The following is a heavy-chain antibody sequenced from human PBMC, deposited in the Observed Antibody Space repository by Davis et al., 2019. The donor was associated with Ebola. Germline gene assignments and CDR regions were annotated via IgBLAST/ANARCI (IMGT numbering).Heavy chain of an antibody. CDR2: ISSSSSYT. J-gene: IGHJ4*02. Sequence: PGGSLRLSCAASGFTFSDYYMSWIRQAPGKGLEWVSYISSSSSYTNYADSVKGRFTISRDNSKNTLYLQMNSLRAEDTAVYYCARVRFSGDLDDYWGQGTLVTVSS. D-gene: IGHD7-27*01. CDR1: GFTFSDYY. V-gene: IGHV3-11*06. CDR3: ARVRFSGDLDDY.